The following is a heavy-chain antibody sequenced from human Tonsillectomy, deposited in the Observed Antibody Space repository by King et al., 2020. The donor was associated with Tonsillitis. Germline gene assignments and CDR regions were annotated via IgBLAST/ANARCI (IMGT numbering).Heavy chain of an antibody. Sequence: VQLVESGGGVVQPGGSLRLSCAASGFTFSNYGMHWVRQAPGKGLERVAFIRYDGSNKFYADSVKGSFTISRDNSKNTLYLQMNSLRVEDTAVYYCAKENYSSILYVDYWDQGTLVTVSS. V-gene: IGHV3-30*02. CDR2: IRYDGSNK. CDR3: AKENYSSILYVDY. CDR1: GFTFSNYG. J-gene: IGHJ4*02. D-gene: IGHD6-13*01.